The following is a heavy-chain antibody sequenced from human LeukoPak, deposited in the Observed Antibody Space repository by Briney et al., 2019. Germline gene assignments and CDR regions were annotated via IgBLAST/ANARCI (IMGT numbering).Heavy chain of an antibody. CDR3: TTALAPYYDSSGYHH. V-gene: IGHV3-15*01. CDR2: INSKTDGGTT. D-gene: IGHD3-22*01. CDR1: GFTFSNAW. J-gene: IGHJ5*02. Sequence: GGSLRLSCAASGFTFSNAWMSWVRQAPGKGLEWVGRINSKTDGGTTDYAAPVKGRFTISRDDSKNTLYLQMNSLKTEDTAVYYCTTALAPYYDSSGYHHWGQGTLVTVSS.